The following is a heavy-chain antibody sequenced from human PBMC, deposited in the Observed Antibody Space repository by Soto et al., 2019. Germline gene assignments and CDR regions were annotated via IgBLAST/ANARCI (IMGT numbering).Heavy chain of an antibody. CDR1: EFTFSSFA. CDR3: ERGCSAGKVSPPYF. J-gene: IGHJ4*02. D-gene: IGHD6-13*01. CDR2: ISGSGGRT. V-gene: IGHV3-23*01. Sequence: PGRSLRLSWAASEFTFSSFAMSWVLQAPGKGLDWVSAISGSGGRTYSADSVKGRFTISRDTSKNTLYLQMSSLRAEDTDVYYCERGCSAGKVSPPYFWGQGSLVTVSS.